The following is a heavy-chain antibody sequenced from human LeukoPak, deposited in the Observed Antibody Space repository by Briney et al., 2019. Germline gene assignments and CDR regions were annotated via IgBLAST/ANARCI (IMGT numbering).Heavy chain of an antibody. CDR2: IYAGEGA. J-gene: IGHJ4*02. V-gene: IGHV4-4*07. Sequence: SETLSLTCTVSGDSISNYFWSWIRQPAGKGLEWIGRIYAGEGAKYNPSLETRVTVSVDTSTNQLSLKLSSVTAADTAVYYCAREGYSYGYYFDYWDRGTLVTVSS. D-gene: IGHD5-18*01. CDR1: GDSISNYF. CDR3: AREGYSYGYYFDY.